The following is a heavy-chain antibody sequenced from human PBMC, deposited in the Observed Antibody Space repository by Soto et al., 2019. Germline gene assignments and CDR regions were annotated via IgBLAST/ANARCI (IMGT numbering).Heavy chain of an antibody. J-gene: IGHJ4*02. V-gene: IGHV4-59*01. D-gene: IGHD3-9*01. CDR2: IYYSGTT. CDR3: ARDSYDILTGYWSIDY. Sequence: SETLSLTCTVSGGSISSYDWSWIRQPPGKGLEWIGYIYYSGTTNHNPSLKSRVAISIDTSKNQFSLKLSSVTAADTAVYYCARDSYDILTGYWSIDYWGQGALVTVSS. CDR1: GGSISSYD.